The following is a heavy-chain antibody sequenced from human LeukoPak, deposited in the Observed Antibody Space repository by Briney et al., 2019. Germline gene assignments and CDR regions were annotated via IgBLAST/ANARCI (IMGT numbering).Heavy chain of an antibody. CDR3: ARSKPRAVHFEY. CDR2: IYYSGTT. Sequence: PSETLSLTCTVSGDTISSYCWSWIRQPPGKGLEWIGYIYYSGTTNYNPSLKSRVTTSVDTSKNQFSLELISVTAADTAVFFCARSKPRAVHFEYWGQGAL. CDR1: GDTISSYC. V-gene: IGHV4-59*01. J-gene: IGHJ4*02.